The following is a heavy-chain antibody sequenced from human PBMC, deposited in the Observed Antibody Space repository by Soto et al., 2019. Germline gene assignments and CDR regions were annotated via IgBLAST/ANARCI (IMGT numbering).Heavy chain of an antibody. V-gene: IGHV1-58*01. Sequence: GASVKVSCKASGFTFTSSAVQWVRQARGQRLEWVGWIVVGSGNTNYPQKFQERVTITRDMSTSTAYMELSSLRSEDTAVYYCASVPRYSSYLAIYSCGMDVWGQGTTVTVSS. CDR2: IVVGSGNT. J-gene: IGHJ6*02. CDR1: GFTFTSSA. CDR3: ASVPRYSSYLAIYSCGMDV. D-gene: IGHD5-12*01.